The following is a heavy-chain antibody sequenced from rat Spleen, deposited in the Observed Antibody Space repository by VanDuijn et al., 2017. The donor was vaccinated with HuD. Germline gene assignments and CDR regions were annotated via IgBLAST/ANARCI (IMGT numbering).Heavy chain of an antibody. J-gene: IGHJ2*01. V-gene: IGHV2-72*01. Sequence: QVQLKESGPGLVQPSETLSLTCTVSGFSLTNYSVSWVRQPPGKSLVWMGIMWAGGGTNYNSAVQSRLSISRDTSKSQVFLKMNSLQPEDTGTYYCARHDYGYSPFDYWGQGVMVTVSS. D-gene: IGHD1-9*01. CDR2: MWAGGGT. CDR1: GFSLTNYS. CDR3: ARHDYGYSPFDY.